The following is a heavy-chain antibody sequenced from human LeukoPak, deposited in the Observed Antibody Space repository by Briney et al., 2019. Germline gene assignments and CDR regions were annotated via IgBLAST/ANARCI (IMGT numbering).Heavy chain of an antibody. V-gene: IGHV1-8*01. CDR1: GYTFTTYE. J-gene: IGHJ4*02. CDR2: MYPNSGNT. D-gene: IGHD6-13*01. Sequence: GASVTVSCTASGYTFTTYEINWVRQATGQGLEWMGWMYPNSGNTGYAQKFQGRVTMTRNTSISTAYMELSSLRSEDTAVYYCARTSAAAVTLLYWGQGTLVTVSS. CDR3: ARTSAAAVTLLY.